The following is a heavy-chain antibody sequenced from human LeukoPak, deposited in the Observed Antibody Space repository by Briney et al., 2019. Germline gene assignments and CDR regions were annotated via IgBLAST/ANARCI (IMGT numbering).Heavy chain of an antibody. D-gene: IGHD2-2*01. CDR1: GFTVSSNY. Sequence: GGSLRLSCAASGFTVSSNYMSWVRQAPGKGLEWVSVIYSGGSTYYADSVKGRFTISRDNSKNTLYLQMNSLRAEDTAVYYCASRYCSSTSCYSPYAYWGQGTLVTVSS. J-gene: IGHJ4*02. CDR2: IYSGGST. CDR3: ASRYCSSTSCYSPYAY. V-gene: IGHV3-66*01.